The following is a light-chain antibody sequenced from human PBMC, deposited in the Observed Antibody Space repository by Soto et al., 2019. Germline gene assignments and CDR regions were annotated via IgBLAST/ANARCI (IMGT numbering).Light chain of an antibody. V-gene: IGKV1-5*01. J-gene: IGKJ1*01. CDR2: DAS. Sequence: DIQMTQSPATLSASVGDRVTITCRASQSISSWLAWYQQKPGKAPKLLIYDASSLESGVPSRFSGSGSGTEFTLTIGGLQPDDFATYYCQHYNSYSEAFGQGTKVDIK. CDR3: QHYNSYSEA. CDR1: QSISSW.